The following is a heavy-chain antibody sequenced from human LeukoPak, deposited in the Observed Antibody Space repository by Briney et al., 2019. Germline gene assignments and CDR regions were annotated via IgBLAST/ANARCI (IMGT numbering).Heavy chain of an antibody. CDR1: GYTFTSYD. D-gene: IGHD2-15*01. CDR3: ARRHGRCSDGSCYYPDY. J-gene: IGHJ4*02. CDR2: MNLNSGNT. Sequence: ASVNVSCKASGYTFTSYDINWVRQATGQGLEWMGWMNLNSGNTGYAQKFQGRVTMTRNRSITTAYMELSSLRSEDTAVYYCARRHGRCSDGSCYYPDYWGQGTLVTVSS. V-gene: IGHV1-8*01.